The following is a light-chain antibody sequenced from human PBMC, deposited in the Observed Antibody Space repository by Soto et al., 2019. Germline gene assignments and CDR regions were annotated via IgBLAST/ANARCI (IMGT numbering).Light chain of an antibody. CDR3: QQLNSYPQLT. CDR2: AAS. CDR1: QSISSW. Sequence: DIQMTQSPSTLSASVGDRFAITFLASQSISSWLAWYQQKPGKAPRLLIYAASSLQSGVPSRFSGSGSGTDFTLTISSLQPEDFATYFCQQLNSYPQLTFGGGTKV. J-gene: IGKJ4*01. V-gene: IGKV1-5*01.